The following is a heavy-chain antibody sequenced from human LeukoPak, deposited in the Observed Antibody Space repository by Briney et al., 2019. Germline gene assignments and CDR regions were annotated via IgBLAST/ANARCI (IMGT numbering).Heavy chain of an antibody. CDR3: ARQEYCSGGSCYTSFDP. V-gene: IGHV5-51*01. J-gene: IGHJ5*02. CDR1: GYSFTSYW. Sequence: GESLKISCKGSGYSFTSYWNGWVRQMPGKGLEWMGMIYPADSDIRYSPSFQGQVTISADKSISTAYLQWSSLKASDTAMYYCARQEYCSGGSCYTSFDPWGQGTLVTVSS. CDR2: IYPADSDI. D-gene: IGHD2-15*01.